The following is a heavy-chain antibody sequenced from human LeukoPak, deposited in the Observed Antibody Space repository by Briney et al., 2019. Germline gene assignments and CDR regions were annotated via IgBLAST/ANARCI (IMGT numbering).Heavy chain of an antibody. J-gene: IGHJ4*02. D-gene: IGHD5-12*01. Sequence: SGTLSLTCTVSGGSISSYYWSWIPHPPGEGLEWSGYIYYSGSTTYNPPPKSRVTISVDTSKNQFSLKLSSVTAADTAVYYCARGYSGYDRYVDYWGQGARVTVSS. V-gene: IGHV4-59*08. CDR3: ARGYSGYDRYVDY. CDR1: GGSISSYY. CDR2: IYYSGST.